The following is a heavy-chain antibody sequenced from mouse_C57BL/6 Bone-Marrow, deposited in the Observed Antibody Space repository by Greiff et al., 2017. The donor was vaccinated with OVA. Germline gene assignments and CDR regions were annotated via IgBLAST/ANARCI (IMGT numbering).Heavy chain of an antibody. CDR2: FYPGSGSI. V-gene: IGHV1-62-2*01. CDR1: GYTFTEYT. Sequence: VQLQQSGAELVKPGASVKLSCKASGYTFTEYTIHWVKQRSGQGLEWIGWFYPGSGSIKYNEKFKDKATLTADKSSSTGYMELSRLTSEDAAVYFCARHGGIYYDYDGYAMDYWGQGTSVTVSS. J-gene: IGHJ4*01. D-gene: IGHD2-4*01. CDR3: ARHGGIYYDYDGYAMDY.